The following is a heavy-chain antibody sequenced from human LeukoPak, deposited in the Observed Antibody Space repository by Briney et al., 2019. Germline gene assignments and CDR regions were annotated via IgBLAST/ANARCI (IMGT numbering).Heavy chain of an antibody. CDR3: ARSPYSSSWYEY. Sequence: GGSLRLSCSASGFTVSNNYRSWLRHAPGKGLKWFSVIYSGGSIFYAASVKGRFTISRENSKNTLYLQMNSLRAEDTAVYYCARSPYSSSWYEYWGQGTLVTVSS. D-gene: IGHD6-13*01. CDR1: GFTVSNNY. CDR2: IYSGGSI. J-gene: IGHJ4*02. V-gene: IGHV3-66*01.